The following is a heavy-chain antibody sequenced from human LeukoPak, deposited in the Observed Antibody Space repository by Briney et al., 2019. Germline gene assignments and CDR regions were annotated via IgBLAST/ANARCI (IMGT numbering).Heavy chain of an antibody. V-gene: IGHV1-2*02. CDR2: INPNSGGP. CDR1: GYTFTAYY. D-gene: IGHD6-13*01. Sequence: GSLKVFCKASGYTFTAYYIHWVRQAPGQRLEWLGWINPNSGGPNYAQKFRGRVTMTRDTSISTVYMDLSRLTSDDTAVYYCARDRYSSSWYGMDVWGQGTTVTVSS. J-gene: IGHJ6*02. CDR3: ARDRYSSSWYGMDV.